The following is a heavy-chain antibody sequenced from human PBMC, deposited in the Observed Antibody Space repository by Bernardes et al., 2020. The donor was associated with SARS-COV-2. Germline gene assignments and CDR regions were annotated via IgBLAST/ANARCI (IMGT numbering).Heavy chain of an antibody. CDR1: GFTFSNFW. CDR3: ARGFLHYGNYVDYFDY. CDR2: IKEDGSEA. Sequence: GGSLRLSCAASGFTFSNFWMSWVRQAPGKGLEWVANIKEDGSEAHYADSLRGRITVSRDNAKNSLSLQMNSLRAEDTALYYCARGFLHYGNYVDYFDYWGQGALVTVSS. D-gene: IGHD4-17*01. V-gene: IGHV3-7*01. J-gene: IGHJ4*02.